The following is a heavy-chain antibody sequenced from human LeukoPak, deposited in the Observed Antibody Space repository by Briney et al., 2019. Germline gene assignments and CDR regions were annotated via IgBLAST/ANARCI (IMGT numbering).Heavy chain of an antibody. J-gene: IGHJ4*02. CDR2: ISYDGSNK. D-gene: IGHD1-26*01. CDR3: ARGRPGNYFDY. CDR1: GFTFSSYG. Sequence: PGGSLRLSCAASGFTFSSYGMHWVRQAPGKGLEWVAVISYDGSNKYYADSVKGRFTISRDNSKNTLYLQMNSLRAEDTAVYYCARGRPGNYFDYWGQGTLVTVSS. V-gene: IGHV3-30*03.